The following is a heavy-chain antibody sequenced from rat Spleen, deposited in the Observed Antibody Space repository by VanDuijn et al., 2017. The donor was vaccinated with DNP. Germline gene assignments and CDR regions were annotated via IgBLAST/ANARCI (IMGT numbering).Heavy chain of an antibody. Sequence: EVQLVESGGGLVQPGRSLKLSCAASGFTFSDFNMAWVRQAPKKGLEWVTTISYDGSSTYYRDSVKGRFTISRDNAKTSLYLQMDSLRSEDTATYYCTRHRYGNYFDYWGQVVMVTVSS. CDR1: GFTFSDFN. CDR2: ISYDGSST. V-gene: IGHV5-7*01. J-gene: IGHJ2*01. D-gene: IGHD1-11*01. CDR3: TRHRYGNYFDY.